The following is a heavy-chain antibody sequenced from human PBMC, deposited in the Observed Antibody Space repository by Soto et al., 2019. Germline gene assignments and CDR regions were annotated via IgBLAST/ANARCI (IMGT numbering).Heavy chain of an antibody. Sequence: EVQLLESGGGLVQPGGSLRLSCAASGFTFSSYAMGWVRQAPGKGLEWVSAISGSGGSTYYADSVKGRFTISRDNSKNTLYLQMNSLRAEDTAVYYCAKDQGREGPMIVVVTPYYFDYWGQGTLVTVSS. CDR3: AKDQGREGPMIVVVTPYYFDY. CDR2: ISGSGGST. CDR1: GFTFSSYA. J-gene: IGHJ4*02. V-gene: IGHV3-23*01. D-gene: IGHD3-22*01.